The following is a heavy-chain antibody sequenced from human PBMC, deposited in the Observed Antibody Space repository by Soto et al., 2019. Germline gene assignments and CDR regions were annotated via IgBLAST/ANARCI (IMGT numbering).Heavy chain of an antibody. CDR3: ARLDGYERSFDY. CDR1: GGSISSHY. D-gene: IGHD5-12*01. CDR2: IYYSGST. V-gene: IGHV4-59*08. Sequence: SETLSLTCTVSGGSISSHYWSWIRQPPGQGLEWIGYIYYSGSTNYNPSLKSRVTISVDTSKSQFSLRLSSVTAADTAVYFCARLDGYERSFDYWGQGALGTVSS. J-gene: IGHJ4*02.